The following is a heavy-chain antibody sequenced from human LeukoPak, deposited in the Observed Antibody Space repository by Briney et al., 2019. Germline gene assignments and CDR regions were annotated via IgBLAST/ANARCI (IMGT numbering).Heavy chain of an antibody. V-gene: IGHV3-23*01. Sequence: GGPLRLSCAASGFTFSSYALSWVRQAPGKGLEWVSTITTSDGNTYYADSVKGRFTVSRDNSKNTLFLQMNSLRAEDTAVYYCAKDGGLWVSAHWGDSWGRGTLVTVSS. CDR2: ITTSDGNT. CDR3: AKDGGLWVSAHWGDS. CDR1: GFTFSSYA. J-gene: IGHJ4*02. D-gene: IGHD7-27*01.